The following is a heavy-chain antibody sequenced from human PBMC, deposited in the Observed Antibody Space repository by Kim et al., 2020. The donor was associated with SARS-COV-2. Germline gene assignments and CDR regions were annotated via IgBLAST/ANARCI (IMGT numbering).Heavy chain of an antibody. Sequence: ASVKVSCKASGYTFTSYDINWVRQATGQGLEWMGWMNPNSGNTGYAQKFQGRVTMTRNTSIITAYMELSSLRSEDTAVYYCARSRYFDWLFNPYYYYYGMDVWGQGTTVTVSS. J-gene: IGHJ6*02. CDR3: ARSRYFDWLFNPYYYYYGMDV. D-gene: IGHD3-9*01. CDR1: GYTFTSYD. CDR2: MNPNSGNT. V-gene: IGHV1-8*01.